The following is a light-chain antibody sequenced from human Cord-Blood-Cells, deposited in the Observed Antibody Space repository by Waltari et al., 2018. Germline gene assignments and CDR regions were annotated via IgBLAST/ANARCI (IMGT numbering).Light chain of an antibody. CDR1: QSISIW. CDR2: KAA. J-gene: IGKJ2*01. Sequence: DIQMTQSPSTLSASVGDRVTITFRASQSISIWLAWYQQKPGKAPNLLIYKAASLESGVPSRFSGSGSGTEFTLTISSLQPDDFATYYCQQYNSYSYTFGQGTKLEIK. V-gene: IGKV1-5*03. CDR3: QQYNSYSYT.